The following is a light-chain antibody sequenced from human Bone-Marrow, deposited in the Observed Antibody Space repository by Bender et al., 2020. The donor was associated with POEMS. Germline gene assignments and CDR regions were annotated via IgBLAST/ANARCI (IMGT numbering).Light chain of an antibody. J-gene: IGLJ2*01. V-gene: IGLV3-25*03. CDR1: ALAKQH. CDR2: RDT. Sequence: SYELTQPPSVSVSPGQTARITCSADALAKQHAYWYQQRPGQAPVVLIYRDTERPSGIPERFSGSSSGTTVTLTISGVQAEDEAEYYCQSADNSGSYPVVFGGGTKLTVL. CDR3: QSADNSGSYPVV.